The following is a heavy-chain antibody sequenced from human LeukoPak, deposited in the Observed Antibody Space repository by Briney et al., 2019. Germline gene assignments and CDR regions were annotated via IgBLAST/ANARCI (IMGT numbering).Heavy chain of an antibody. CDR3: ARHFAYSSSSYFDY. D-gene: IGHD6-6*01. CDR2: VYYTGST. CDR1: GGSVSNYY. V-gene: IGHV4-59*08. J-gene: IGHJ4*02. Sequence: SQTLSLTCSVSGGSVSNYYWSWIRQPPGKGLEWIGYVYYTGSTNYNPSLKSRVTMFEDKSKNQFSLRLYSVTVADTAVYYCARHFAYSSSSYFDYWGQGSLVTVSS.